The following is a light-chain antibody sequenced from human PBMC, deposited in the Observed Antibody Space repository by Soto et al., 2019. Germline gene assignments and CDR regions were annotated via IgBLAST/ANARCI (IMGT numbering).Light chain of an antibody. Sequence: EIILTQSPGTLSLSPGERATLSCRASQSLNSIYVAWYQQKPGQAPRLLIYDASSRATGIPDRFSGSESGTDFTLTIRRLETEDGAVYYCQQYGSSTATFGQGTRLEIK. V-gene: IGKV3-20*01. CDR2: DAS. CDR3: QQYGSSTAT. CDR1: QSLNSIY. J-gene: IGKJ5*01.